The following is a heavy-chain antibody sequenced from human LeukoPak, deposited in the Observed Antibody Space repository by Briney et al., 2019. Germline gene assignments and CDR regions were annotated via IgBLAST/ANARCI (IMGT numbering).Heavy chain of an antibody. CDR2: VYTTGDP. Sequence: RTSETLSLTCTVSGGSIRSGSYYWSWIRQPAGGGLEWIGRVYTTGDPNYNPCLKSRVSISVDRSRTQFSLNLTSVTAADTAVYYCARDVRGYRDAFDIWGRGTVVTVSS. V-gene: IGHV4-61*02. J-gene: IGHJ3*02. CDR1: GGSIRSGSYY. CDR3: ARDVRGYRDAFDI. D-gene: IGHD5-18*01.